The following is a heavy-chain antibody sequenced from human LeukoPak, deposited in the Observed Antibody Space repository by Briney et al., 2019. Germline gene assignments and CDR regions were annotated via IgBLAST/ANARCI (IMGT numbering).Heavy chain of an antibody. CDR1: GFTFCSYA. D-gene: IGHD3-10*01. J-gene: IGHJ6*04. Sequence: GGSLRLSCAASGFTFCSYAMSWICQAPCQWLGRVSPISACGGSTCYADSVKGRFSISRDNSMNTLYLQMKCLRAEDTAVYDCAKGCRGLGELVYYYYGMDVWGKGTTVTVSS. CDR2: ISACGGST. CDR3: AKGCRGLGELVYYYYGMDV. V-gene: IGHV3-23*01.